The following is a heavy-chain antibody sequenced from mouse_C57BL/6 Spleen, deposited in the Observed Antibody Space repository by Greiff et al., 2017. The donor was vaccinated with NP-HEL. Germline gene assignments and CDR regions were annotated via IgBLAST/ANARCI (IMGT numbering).Heavy chain of an antibody. D-gene: IGHD1-1*01. CDR2: INPSNGGT. Sequence: QVQLQQSGTELVKPGASVKLSCKASGYTFTSYWMHWVKQRPGQGLEWIGNINPSNGGTNYNEKFKSKAKLTVDKSTSTAYMQLSSLKSEDSAVYYCARGDSYGSSGYWGQGTTLTVSS. CDR3: ARGDSYGSSGY. CDR1: GYTFTSYW. V-gene: IGHV1-53*01. J-gene: IGHJ2*01.